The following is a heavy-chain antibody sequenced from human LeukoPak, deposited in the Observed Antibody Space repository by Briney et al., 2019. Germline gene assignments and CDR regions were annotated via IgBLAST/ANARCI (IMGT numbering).Heavy chain of an antibody. CDR2: IRYDGSNK. CDR1: GFTFSSYG. J-gene: IGHJ2*01. CDR3: AKGYYDSSTNWYFDL. D-gene: IGHD3-22*01. Sequence: PGGSLRLSCAASGFTFSSYGMHWVRQAPGKGLEWVAFIRYDGSNKNYAGSVKGRFTISRDNSKNTLYLQMNSLRAEDTAVYYCAKGYYDSSTNWYFDLWGRGTLVTVSS. V-gene: IGHV3-30*02.